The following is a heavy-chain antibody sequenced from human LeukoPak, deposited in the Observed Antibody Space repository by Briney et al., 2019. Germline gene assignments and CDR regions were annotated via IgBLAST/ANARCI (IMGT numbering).Heavy chain of an antibody. V-gene: IGHV4-59*01. CDR1: GGSITSYY. Sequence: SETLSLTCSVSGGSITSYYWSWIRQPPGKGLEWIGSVYYTGSTDYSPSLKSRVTISVDTSKNQFSLKLSSVTAADTAVYYCARGALRNWFDPRGQGILVTVSS. D-gene: IGHD5/OR15-5a*01. J-gene: IGHJ5*02. CDR3: ARGALRNWFDP. CDR2: VYYTGST.